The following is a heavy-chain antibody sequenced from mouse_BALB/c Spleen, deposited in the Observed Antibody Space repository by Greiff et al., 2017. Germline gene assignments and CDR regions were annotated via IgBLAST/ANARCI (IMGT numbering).Heavy chain of an antibody. Sequence: EVHLVESGGGLVKPGGSLKLSCAASGFAFSSYDMSWVRQTPEKRLEWVAYISSGGGSTYYPDTVKGRFTISRDNAKNTPYLQMSSLKSEDTAMYYCARHSTVVADYWGQGTTLTVSS. CDR1: GFAFSSYD. CDR2: ISSGGGST. J-gene: IGHJ2*01. D-gene: IGHD1-1*01. V-gene: IGHV5-12-1*01. CDR3: ARHSTVVADY.